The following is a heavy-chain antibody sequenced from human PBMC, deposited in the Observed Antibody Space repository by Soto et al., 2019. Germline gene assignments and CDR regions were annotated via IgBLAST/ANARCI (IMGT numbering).Heavy chain of an antibody. CDR1: GFTFSSYA. Sequence: GGSLRLSCAASGFTFSSYAMHWVRQAPGKGLEWVAVISYDGSNKYYADSVKGRFTISRDNSKNTLYLQMNSLRAEDTAVYYCARPIYYDRHLDYWGQGTLVTVSS. CDR3: ARPIYYDRHLDY. J-gene: IGHJ4*02. CDR2: ISYDGSNK. V-gene: IGHV3-30-3*01. D-gene: IGHD3-10*02.